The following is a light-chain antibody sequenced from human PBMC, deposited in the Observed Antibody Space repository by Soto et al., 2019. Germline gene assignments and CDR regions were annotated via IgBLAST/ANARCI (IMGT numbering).Light chain of an antibody. CDR3: PQRSKWPLT. CDR2: DAS. CDR1: ESVSSY. Sequence: EIVLTQSPATLSLSPGERATLSCRASESVSSYLAWYQQKPGQAPRLLIYDASNRATGIPARFSGSGSGTDFTLTISSLESEDFVGYYCPQRSKWPLTFGPGTKVEIK. J-gene: IGKJ3*01. V-gene: IGKV3-11*01.